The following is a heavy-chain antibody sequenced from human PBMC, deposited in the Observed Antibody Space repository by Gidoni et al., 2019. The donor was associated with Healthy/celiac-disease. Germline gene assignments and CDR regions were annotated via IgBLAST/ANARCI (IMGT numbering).Heavy chain of an antibody. Sequence: QVQLQESGPGLVKPSETLSLTCTVSGGSISIYYWSWIRQPAGKGLEWIGHIYTSGSTNYNPSLKSRVTMSVDTSKNQFSLKLSSVTAADTAVYYCARDQGIEVADVYYYYGMDVWGQGTTVTVSS. J-gene: IGHJ6*02. CDR3: ARDQGIEVADVYYYYGMDV. D-gene: IGHD6-19*01. V-gene: IGHV4-4*07. CDR1: GGSISIYY. CDR2: IYTSGST.